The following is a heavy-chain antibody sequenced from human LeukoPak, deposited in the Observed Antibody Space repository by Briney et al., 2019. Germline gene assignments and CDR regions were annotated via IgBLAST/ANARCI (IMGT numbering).Heavy chain of an antibody. Sequence: GGSLRLSCAASGFIFSSYEMNWVRQAPGKGLEWVSYISSSGSTIYYADSVKGRFTISRDNAKNSLYLQMNSLRAEDTAVYYCARCGTPNNYYGYGVDVWGQGTTVVVSS. CDR1: GFIFSSYE. D-gene: IGHD1-26*01. CDR3: ARCGTPNNYYGYGVDV. V-gene: IGHV3-48*03. J-gene: IGHJ6*02. CDR2: ISSSGSTI.